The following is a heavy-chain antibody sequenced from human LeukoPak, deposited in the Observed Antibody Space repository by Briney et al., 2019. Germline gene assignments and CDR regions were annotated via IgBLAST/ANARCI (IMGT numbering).Heavy chain of an antibody. J-gene: IGHJ4*02. CDR3: AKRERVGTTIGH. CDR2: ISSSGGSI. CDR1: GFTFSDYY. V-gene: IGHV3-11*01. Sequence: PGGSLRLSCAASGFTFSDYYMSWIRQAPGKGLEWVSYISSSGGSIYYADSVRGRFTISRDNSKNTLYLQMNSLRAEDTAVYYCAKRERVGTTIGHWGQGTLVTVSS. D-gene: IGHD1-26*01.